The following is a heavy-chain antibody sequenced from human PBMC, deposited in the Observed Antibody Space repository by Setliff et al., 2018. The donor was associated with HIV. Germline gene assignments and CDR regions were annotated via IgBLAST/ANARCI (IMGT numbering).Heavy chain of an antibody. V-gene: IGHV4-59*11. CDR1: GGSIRSHY. CDR2: IYYSGST. Sequence: KASETLSLTCTVSGGSIRSHYWSWIREPPGKGLDWIGYIYYSGSTNYNPSPKSRVTISVDTSKNQFSLRLSSVTAADTAVYYCARVPRQLLKGAAAYFDYWGQGSLVTVSS. D-gene: IGHD5-18*01. CDR3: ARVPRQLLKGAAAYFDY. J-gene: IGHJ4*02.